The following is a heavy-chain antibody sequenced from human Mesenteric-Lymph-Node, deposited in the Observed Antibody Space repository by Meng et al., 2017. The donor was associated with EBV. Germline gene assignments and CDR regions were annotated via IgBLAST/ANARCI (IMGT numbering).Heavy chain of an antibody. J-gene: IGHJ4*02. D-gene: IGHD3-10*01. V-gene: IGHV3-21*01. CDR1: GFTCSSYS. CDR2: IESSAS. CDR3: ARDSNQVRGFDY. Sequence: EVKLVEFGGXLVKPGGSXRLSCSASGFTCSSYSMNWVRQAPGKGLEWVSTIESSASYYTDSVKGRFTISRDNAKNSLYLQMSSLRAEDTGVYYCARDSNQVRGFDYWGQGTLVTVSS.